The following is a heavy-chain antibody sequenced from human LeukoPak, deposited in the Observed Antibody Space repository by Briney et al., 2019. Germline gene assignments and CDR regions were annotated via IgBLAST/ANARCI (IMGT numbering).Heavy chain of an antibody. D-gene: IGHD6-19*01. CDR1: GFTFSSYE. CDR3: ARGLFSSGWYPIDY. CDR2: ISSSGSTI. V-gene: IGHV3-48*03. J-gene: IGHJ4*02. Sequence: VGSLRLSCAASGFTFSSYEMNWVRQAPGKGLEWVSYISSSGSTIYYADSVKGRFTISRDNAKNSLYLQMHSLRAEDTAVYYCARGLFSSGWYPIDYWGQGTLVTVSS.